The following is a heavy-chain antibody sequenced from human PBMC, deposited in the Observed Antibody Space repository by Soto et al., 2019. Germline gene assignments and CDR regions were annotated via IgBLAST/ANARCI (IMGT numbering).Heavy chain of an antibody. CDR2: IYHSGST. V-gene: IGHV4-4*02. CDR3: ARGRGSSSWYRTFDY. CDR1: DGSISSSNL. J-gene: IGHJ4*02. D-gene: IGHD6-13*01. Sequence: PSETLSLTCAVSDGSISSSNLWSCVRQPPGKGLEWIGEIYHSGSTNYNPSLKSRVTISVDKSKNQFSLKLSSVTAADTAVYYCARGRGSSSWYRTFDYWGQGTLVTVSS.